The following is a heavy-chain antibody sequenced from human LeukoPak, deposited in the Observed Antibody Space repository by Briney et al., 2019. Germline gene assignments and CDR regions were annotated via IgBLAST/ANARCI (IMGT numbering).Heavy chain of an antibody. D-gene: IGHD3-9*01. Sequence: SETLSLTCSVSGGSINSNSHHWDWIRQAPGKGLEWIGNIYYSGTTSYNPSLKSRVTISIDTSKNQFSLRLSSVTAADTAVYYCARRGDILTDYAFDYWGQGTLVTVSS. CDR3: ARRGDILTDYAFDY. V-gene: IGHV4-39*01. CDR2: IYYSGTT. CDR1: GGSINSNSHH. J-gene: IGHJ4*02.